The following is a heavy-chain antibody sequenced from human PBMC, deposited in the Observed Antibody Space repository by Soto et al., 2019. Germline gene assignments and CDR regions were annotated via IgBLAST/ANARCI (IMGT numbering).Heavy chain of an antibody. CDR1: GFTFSHYG. CDR2: ISFDGSNK. V-gene: IGHV3-30*03. CDR3: GKFPAVAGVGLMYYHYCGMDV. J-gene: IGHJ6*04. D-gene: IGHD6-19*01. Sequence: PGGSLRLSCAASGFTFSHYGMHWVRQAPGKGLEWVAVISFDGSNKNYEDSVKGRFTISRDNSKNTLFLQMNSLRAEDTAVYYCGKFPAVAGVGLMYYHYCGMDVWGKGPRVTVS.